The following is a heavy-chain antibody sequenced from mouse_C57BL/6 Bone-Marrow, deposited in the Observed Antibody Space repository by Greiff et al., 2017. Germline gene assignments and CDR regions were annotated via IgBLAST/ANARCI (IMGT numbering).Heavy chain of an antibody. V-gene: IGHV1-81*01. CDR2: IYPRSGNT. Sequence: QVQLQQSGAELARPGASVKLSCKASGYTFTSYGISWVKQRTGQGLEWIGEIYPRSGNTYYNEKFKGKATLTADTSSSTAYMELRILTSEDSAVYFCARSRYYYVSSYVFAYWGQGTLVTVSA. D-gene: IGHD1-1*01. J-gene: IGHJ3*01. CDR3: ARSRYYYVSSYVFAY. CDR1: GYTFTSYG.